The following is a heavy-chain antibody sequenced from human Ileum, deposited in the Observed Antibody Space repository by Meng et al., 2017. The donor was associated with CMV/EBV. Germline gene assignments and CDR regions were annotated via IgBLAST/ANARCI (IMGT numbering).Heavy chain of an antibody. V-gene: IGHV3-30*02. J-gene: IGHJ6*02. CDR3: AKDAWRFLEPKMDV. Sequence: GGSLRLSCAASGFTFSDYYMSWIRQAPGKGLEWVAFIRYDGSNKYYADSVKGRFTISRDNSKNTLYLQMNSLRAEDTAVYYCAKDAWRFLEPKMDVWGQGTTVTVSS. D-gene: IGHD3-3*01. CDR2: IRYDGSNK. CDR1: GFTFSDYY.